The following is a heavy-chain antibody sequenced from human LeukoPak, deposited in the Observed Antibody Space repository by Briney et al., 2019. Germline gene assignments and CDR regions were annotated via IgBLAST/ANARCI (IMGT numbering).Heavy chain of an antibody. Sequence: GGSLRLSCAASGFTFSGYAMNWVRQAPGKGLEWVSVIRSSGDSAYYADFVKGRFTISRGNSKNTLYLQMNSLRAEDTAVYYCAKGYYASGSSLSAFDSWGQGTLVTVSS. D-gene: IGHD3-10*01. V-gene: IGHV3-23*01. CDR1: GFTFSGYA. CDR2: IRSSGDSA. J-gene: IGHJ4*02. CDR3: AKGYYASGSSLSAFDS.